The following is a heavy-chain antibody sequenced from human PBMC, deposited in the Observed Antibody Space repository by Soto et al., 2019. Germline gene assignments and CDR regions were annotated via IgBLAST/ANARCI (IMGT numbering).Heavy chain of an antibody. CDR1: GFTFSSYA. V-gene: IGHV3-23*01. Sequence: ASVKVSCAASGFTFSSYAMSWVRQAPGKGLEWVSAISGSGGSTYYADSVKGRFTISRDNSKNTLYLQMNSLRAEDTAVYYCAKSQGFGSGSYYFDYWGQGTLVTVSS. CDR3: AKSQGFGSGSYYFDY. D-gene: IGHD1-26*01. J-gene: IGHJ4*02. CDR2: ISGSGGST.